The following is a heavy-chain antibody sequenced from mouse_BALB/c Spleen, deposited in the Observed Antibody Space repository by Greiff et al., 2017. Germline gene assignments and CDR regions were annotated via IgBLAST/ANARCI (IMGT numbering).Heavy chain of an antibody. CDR2: ISSGSSTI. D-gene: IGHD2-4*01. CDR1: GFTFSSFG. Sequence: EVKLVESGGGLVQPGGSRKLSCAASGFTFSSFGMHWVRQAPEKGLEWVAYISSGSSTIYYADTVKGRFTISRDNPKNTLFLQMTSLRSEDTAMYDCARGGITTIYAMDYWGQGTSVTVSS. J-gene: IGHJ4*01. V-gene: IGHV5-17*02. CDR3: ARGGITTIYAMDY.